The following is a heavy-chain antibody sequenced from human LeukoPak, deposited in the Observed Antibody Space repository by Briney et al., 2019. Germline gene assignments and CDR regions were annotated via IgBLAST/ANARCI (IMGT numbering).Heavy chain of an antibody. D-gene: IGHD6-6*01. J-gene: IGHJ4*02. V-gene: IGHV3-23*01. Sequence: GGSLRLSCAASGFTFSSYAMYWVRQAPEKGLEWVSGISGSGGSTYYADSVKGRFTISRDNSKNTLYLQMNSLRAEDTAVYYCAKDRGYSSSSASAFDYWGQGTLVTVSS. CDR2: ISGSGGST. CDR3: AKDRGYSSSSASAFDY. CDR1: GFTFSSYA.